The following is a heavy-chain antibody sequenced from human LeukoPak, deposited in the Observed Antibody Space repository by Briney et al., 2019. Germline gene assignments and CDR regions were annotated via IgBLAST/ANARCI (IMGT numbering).Heavy chain of an antibody. D-gene: IGHD6-6*01. CDR3: ASVKVSSIAALDWFDP. CDR2: ISAYNGNT. CDR1: GGTFSSYA. V-gene: IGHV1-18*01. Sequence: ASVKVSCKASGGTFSSYAISWVRQAPGQGLEWMGWISAYNGNTNYAQKLQGRVTMTTDTSTSTAYMELRSLRSDDTAVYYCASVKVSSIAALDWFDPWGQGTLVTVSS. J-gene: IGHJ5*02.